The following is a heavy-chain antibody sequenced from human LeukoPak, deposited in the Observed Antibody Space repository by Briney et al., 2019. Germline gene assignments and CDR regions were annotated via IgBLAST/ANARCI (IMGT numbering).Heavy chain of an antibody. Sequence: GSLRLSCGASGFTFSSYWMSWVRQAPGNGLEWVADINHDGSENYYGDSVKGRFTISRDNAKKSLYLQMNSLGVEDTAVYYCARNLGGIAAGVDYWGQGTLVTFSS. J-gene: IGHJ4*02. CDR1: GFTFSSYW. V-gene: IGHV3-7*01. D-gene: IGHD6-13*01. CDR2: INHDGSEN. CDR3: ARNLGGIAAGVDY.